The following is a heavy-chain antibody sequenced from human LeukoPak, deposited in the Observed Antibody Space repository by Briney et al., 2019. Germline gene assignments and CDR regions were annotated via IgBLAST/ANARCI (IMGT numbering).Heavy chain of an antibody. CDR3: ARDSSPYI. CDR2: TNPTSGGT. CDR1: GYTFSGYY. D-gene: IGHD6-13*01. J-gene: IGHJ3*02. Sequence: ASVKVSCKSSGYTFSGYYMHWVRQAPGQRLEWMGWTNPTSGGTNYAQNFQGRVTMTRDTSISTAYMELNGLRSDDTAVYYCARDSSPYIWGQGTMVTVSS. V-gene: IGHV1-2*02.